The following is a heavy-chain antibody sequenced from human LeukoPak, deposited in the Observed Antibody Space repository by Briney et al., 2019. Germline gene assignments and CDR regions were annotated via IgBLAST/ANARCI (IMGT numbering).Heavy chain of an antibody. Sequence: PSETLSLTCAVYGGSFSGYYWSWIRQPPGKGLEWIGEINHSGSTNYNPSLKSRVTISVDTSKNQFSLKLSSVTAADTAVYYCARLSSESYLYYYYYMDVWGKGTTVTISS. D-gene: IGHD3-10*01. CDR1: GGSFSGYY. CDR3: ARLSSESYLYYYYYMDV. V-gene: IGHV4-34*01. CDR2: INHSGST. J-gene: IGHJ6*03.